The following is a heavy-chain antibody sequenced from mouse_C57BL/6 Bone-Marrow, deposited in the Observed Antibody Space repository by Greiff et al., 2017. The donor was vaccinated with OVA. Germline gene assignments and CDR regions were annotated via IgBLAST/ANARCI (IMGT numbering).Heavy chain of an antibody. D-gene: IGHD2-10*02. V-gene: IGHV14-4*01. CDR2: IDPENGDT. CDR3: TVWDYYAMDY. J-gene: IGHJ4*01. Sequence: EVQLQESGAELVRPGASGKLSCTASGFNIKDDYMHWVKQRPEQGLEWIGWIDPENGDTEYASKFQGKATITADTSSNTAYLQLSSLTSEDTAVYYCTVWDYYAMDYWGQGTSVTVSS. CDR1: GFNIKDDY.